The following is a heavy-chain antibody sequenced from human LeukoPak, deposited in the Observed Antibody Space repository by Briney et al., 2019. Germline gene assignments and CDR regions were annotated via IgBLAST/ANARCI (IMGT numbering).Heavy chain of an antibody. CDR2: INHSGST. D-gene: IGHD2-21*02. V-gene: IGHV4-34*01. J-gene: IGHJ6*02. Sequence: PSETLSLTCAVYGGSSSGYYWSWIRQPPGKGLEWIGEINHSGSTNYNPSLKSRVTISVDTSKNQFSLKLSSVTAADTAVYYCARGRVVVVTAASYYYYGMDVWGQRTTVSVSS. CDR1: GGSSSGYY. CDR3: ARGRVVVVTAASYYYYGMDV.